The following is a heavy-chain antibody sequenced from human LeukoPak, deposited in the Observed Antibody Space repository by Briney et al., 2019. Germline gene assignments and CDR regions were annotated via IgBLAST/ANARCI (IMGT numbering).Heavy chain of an antibody. J-gene: IGHJ4*02. CDR3: ATDLVTSVAVAAMGPW. D-gene: IGHD6-19*01. CDR2: FDPEDGET. V-gene: IGHV1-24*01. Sequence: ASVKVSCKVSGYTLTELSMHWVRQAPGKGLEWMGGFDPEDGETIYAQKFQGRVTMTEDTSTDTAYMELSSLRSEDTAVYYCATDLVTSVAVAAMGPWWGQGTLVTVSS. CDR1: GYTLTELS.